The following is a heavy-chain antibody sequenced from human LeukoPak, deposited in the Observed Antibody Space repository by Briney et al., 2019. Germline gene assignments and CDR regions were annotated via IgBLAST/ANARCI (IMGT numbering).Heavy chain of an antibody. V-gene: IGHV1-18*01. CDR3: ARAKRPYYYDSSGSNWFDP. CDR1: GYTFTSYG. CDR2: ISAYNGNT. J-gene: IGHJ5*02. D-gene: IGHD3-22*01. Sequence: GASVKVSCKASGYTFTSYGISWVRQAPGQGLEWMGWISAYNGNTNYAQKLQGRVTMTTDTSTSTAYMELRSLRSDDTAVYYCARAKRPYYYDSSGSNWFDPWGQGTLVTASS.